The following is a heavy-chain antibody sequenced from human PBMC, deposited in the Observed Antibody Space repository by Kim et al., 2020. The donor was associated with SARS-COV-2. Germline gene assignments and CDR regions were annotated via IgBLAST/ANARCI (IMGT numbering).Heavy chain of an antibody. V-gene: IGHV1-69*04. D-gene: IGHD3-22*01. Sequence: KFQGRVTITADNSTSTAYMERSSLRSEDTAVYYCARASFCYDSSGYHFDYWGQGTLVTVSS. CDR3: ARASFCYDSSGYHFDY. J-gene: IGHJ4*02.